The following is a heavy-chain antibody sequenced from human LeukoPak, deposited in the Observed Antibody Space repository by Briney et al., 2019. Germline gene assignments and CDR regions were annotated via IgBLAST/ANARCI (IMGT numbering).Heavy chain of an antibody. CDR3: ARVVATISRYYYYYMDV. CDR1: GGSIHSY. V-gene: IGHV4-4*07. Sequence: PSETLSLTCTVSGGSIHSYWSWIRQPAGKGLEWIGRISGSGTITYNPALQSRLTISIDTSKNQFSLKLMSVTAADTAVYYCARVVATISRYYYYYMDVWGKGTTVTISS. J-gene: IGHJ6*03. CDR2: ISGSGTI. D-gene: IGHD5-12*01.